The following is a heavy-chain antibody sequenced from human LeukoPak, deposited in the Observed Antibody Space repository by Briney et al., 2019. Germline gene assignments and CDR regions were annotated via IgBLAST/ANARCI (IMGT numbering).Heavy chain of an antibody. CDR1: GFTFSSYW. CDR3: ARVYYDSSGYLRLYYYYYYMDV. V-gene: IGHV3-7*01. Sequence: GGSLRLSCAASGFTFSSYWMSWVRQAPGKGLEWVANIKQDGSEKYYVDSVKGRFTISRDNAKNSLYLRMNSLRAEDTAVYYCARVYYDSSGYLRLYYYYYYMDVWGKGTTVTVSS. CDR2: IKQDGSEK. D-gene: IGHD3-22*01. J-gene: IGHJ6*03.